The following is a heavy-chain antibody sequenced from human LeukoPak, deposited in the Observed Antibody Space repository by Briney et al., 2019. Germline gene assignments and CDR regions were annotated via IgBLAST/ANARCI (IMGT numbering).Heavy chain of an antibody. Sequence: SETLSLTCTVSGGSISSGGYYWSWIRQHPGKGLEWIGYIYYSGSTYYNPSLKGRVTISVDTSKNQFSLKLSSVTAADTAVYYCARVLCSGGSCSSFDYWGQGTLVTVSS. CDR2: IYYSGST. V-gene: IGHV4-31*03. CDR3: ARVLCSGGSCSSFDY. D-gene: IGHD2-15*01. J-gene: IGHJ4*02. CDR1: GGSISSGGYY.